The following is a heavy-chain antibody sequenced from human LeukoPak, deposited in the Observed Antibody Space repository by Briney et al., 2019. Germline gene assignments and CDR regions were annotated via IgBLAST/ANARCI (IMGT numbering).Heavy chain of an antibody. CDR2: VYYTGST. V-gene: IGHV4-59*08. D-gene: IGHD3-10*01. CDR1: DGSIINYY. J-gene: IGHJ4*02. Sequence: SETLSLTCNVSDGSIINYYWSWLRQPPGKGLEWIGYVYYTGSTNYNPSLKTRVTILVDTSKNQFSLKLSSVTAADTAVYYCARWGSNMAREKGDHWGQGTLVTVSS. CDR3: ARWGSNMAREKGDH.